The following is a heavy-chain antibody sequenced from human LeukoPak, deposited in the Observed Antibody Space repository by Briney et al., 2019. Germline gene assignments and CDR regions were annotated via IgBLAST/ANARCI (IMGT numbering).Heavy chain of an antibody. V-gene: IGHV3-53*01. CDR3: ASSYMVRGVLGAFDI. J-gene: IGHJ3*02. CDR2: IYSGGST. D-gene: IGHD3-10*01. CDR1: GFTVSSNY. Sequence: GGSLRLSCAASGFTVSSNYMSWDRQAPGKGLEWVSVIYSGGSTYYTDSVKGRFTISRDNSKNTLYLQMNSLRAEDTAVYYCASSYMVRGVLGAFDIWGQGTMVTVSS.